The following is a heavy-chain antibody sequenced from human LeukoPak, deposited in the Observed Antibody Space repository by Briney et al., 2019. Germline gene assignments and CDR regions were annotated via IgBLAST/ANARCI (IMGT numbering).Heavy chain of an antibody. V-gene: IGHV4-59*08. CDR1: GGSISSYY. CDR3: ARHRPPRTYYGMDV. CDR2: IYYSGST. Sequence: SETLSLTCTVSGGSISSYYWSWIRQPPGKGLEWIGYIYYSGSTNYNPSLKSRVTISVDTSKNQFSLKLSSVTAADTAVYYCARHRPPRTYYGMDVWGQGTTVTVSS. J-gene: IGHJ6*02.